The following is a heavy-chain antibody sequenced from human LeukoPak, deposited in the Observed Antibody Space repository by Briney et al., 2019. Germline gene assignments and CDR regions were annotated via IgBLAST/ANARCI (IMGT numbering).Heavy chain of an antibody. V-gene: IGHV3-30*18. D-gene: IGHD3-16*01. CDR2: ISDDGSKK. CDR1: GFTFSSYG. J-gene: IGHJ4*02. CDR3: AKDGQGLTYYFDY. Sequence: GGSLRLSCVASGFTFSSYGMHWVRQAPGEGLEWVAVISDDGSKKYYVDSVKGRFTISRDNSKNTLDLQMNSLRAEDTAVYYCAKDGQGLTYYFDYWGQGTLVTVSS.